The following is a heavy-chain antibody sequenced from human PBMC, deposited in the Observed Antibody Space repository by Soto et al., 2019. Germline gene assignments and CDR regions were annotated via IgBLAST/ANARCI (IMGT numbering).Heavy chain of an antibody. V-gene: IGHV4-59*01. D-gene: IGHD2-2*01. CDR2: IYYSGST. Sequence: QVQLQESGPGLVKPSETLSLTCTVSGGSISSYYWSWIRQPPGKGLEWIGYIYYSGSTNYNPSLTSRVSISVDTSKNQFSLKLSSVTAEDTAVYYCARGGISTSWRRFGMDVWGQGTTVTVSS. CDR3: ARGGISTSWRRFGMDV. J-gene: IGHJ6*02. CDR1: GGSISSYY.